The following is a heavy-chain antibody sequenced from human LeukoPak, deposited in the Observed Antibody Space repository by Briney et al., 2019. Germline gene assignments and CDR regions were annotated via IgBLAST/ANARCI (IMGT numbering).Heavy chain of an antibody. CDR2: IYYSGST. D-gene: IGHD5-12*01. V-gene: IGHV4-39*07. CDR1: GGSISSSSYY. CDR3: ARGGGYSGYVRLDY. Sequence: PSETLSLTCTVSGGSISSSSYYWGWIRQPPGKGLEWIGSIYYSGSTYYNPSLKSRVTISVDTSKNQFSLKPSSVTAADTAVYYCARGGGYSGYVRLDYWGQGTLVTVSS. J-gene: IGHJ4*02.